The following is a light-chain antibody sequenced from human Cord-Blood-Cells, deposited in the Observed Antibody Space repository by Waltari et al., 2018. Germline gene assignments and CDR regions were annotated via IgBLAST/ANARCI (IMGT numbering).Light chain of an antibody. V-gene: IGKV1-8*01. CDR2: AAS. J-gene: IGKJ5*01. Sequence: AIRITQSPSSLSASTGDRVNITCRASQGISSYLAWYQQKPGKAPKLLIYAASTVQSGVPARFSGSGSGTDFTSTISCLQSEDFATYYFQQYYSYPITFGQGTRLEIK. CDR3: QQYYSYPIT. CDR1: QGISSY.